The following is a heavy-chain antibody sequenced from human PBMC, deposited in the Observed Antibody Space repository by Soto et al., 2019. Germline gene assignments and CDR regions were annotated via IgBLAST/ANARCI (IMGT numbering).Heavy chain of an antibody. CDR2: ISSSSSHT. J-gene: IGHJ4*02. CDR3: ARDRSGYYHGGIIDY. CDR1: GFTFSDYC. Sequence: QVQLVESGGGLVKPGGSLRLSCAASGFTFSDYCMSWIRQAPGKGLEWVSYISSSSSHTNYADSVKGRFIISRDNAKNSLYLQMNSLRAEDTAVYYCARDRSGYYHGGIIDYWGQGTLVTVSS. V-gene: IGHV3-11*05. D-gene: IGHD3-22*01.